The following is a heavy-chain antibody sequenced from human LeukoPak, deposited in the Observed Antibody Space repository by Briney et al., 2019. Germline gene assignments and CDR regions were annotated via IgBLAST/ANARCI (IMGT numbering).Heavy chain of an antibody. J-gene: IGHJ1*01. CDR2: IKSDGKT. V-gene: IGHV3-74*01. CDR1: GFTFSSYW. CDR3: ARAPSESGGYYPEYFRH. Sequence: GGSLRLSCAASGFTFSSYWMHWVRQAPGKGLVWVSRIKSDGKTNYADSVKGRFTISRDNAKNTVSLQMNSLRAEDTGVYYCARAPSESGGYYPEYFRHWGQGTLVTVSS. D-gene: IGHD3-22*01.